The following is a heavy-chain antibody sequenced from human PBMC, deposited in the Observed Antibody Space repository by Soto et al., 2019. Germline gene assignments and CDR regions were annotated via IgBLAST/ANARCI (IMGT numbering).Heavy chain of an antibody. CDR3: ARPRYDYGDYSAFDI. V-gene: IGHV5-51*01. J-gene: IGHJ3*02. D-gene: IGHD4-17*01. Sequence: GESLKISCKGSGYSFTSYWIGWVRQMPGKGLEWMGIIYPGDSDTRYSPSFQGQVTSSADKSISTAYLQWSSLKASDTAMYYCARPRYDYGDYSAFDIWGQGTMVTVSS. CDR2: IYPGDSDT. CDR1: GYSFTSYW.